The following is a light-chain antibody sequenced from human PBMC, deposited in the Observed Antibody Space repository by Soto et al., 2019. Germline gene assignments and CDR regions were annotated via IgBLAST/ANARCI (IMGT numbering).Light chain of an antibody. V-gene: IGLV2-14*01. J-gene: IGLJ2*01. CDR1: SSDVGGYNY. CDR2: DVS. CDR3: SSYTSSSLHVV. Sequence: QSVLTQPASVSGSPGQSITISCTGTSSDVGGYNYVSWYQQHPGKAPKLMIYDVSNRPSGVSNRFSGSKSGNTASLTISGLQAEDEADYYCSSYTSSSLHVVFGGGTKLPVL.